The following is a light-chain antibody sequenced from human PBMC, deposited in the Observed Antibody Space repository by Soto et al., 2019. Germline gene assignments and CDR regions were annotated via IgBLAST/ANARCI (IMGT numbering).Light chain of an antibody. J-gene: IGKJ1*01. Sequence: AIRMTQSPSSLSASTGDRVTSTCRASQGISNYLAWYQQKPGKAPKLLIYAASTLQSGVPSRFSGSGFGTDFTLTIIILQSEDFATFYCQQDYSYPRTFGQGTKVEIQ. CDR3: QQDYSYPRT. CDR2: AAS. CDR1: QGISNY. V-gene: IGKV1-8*01.